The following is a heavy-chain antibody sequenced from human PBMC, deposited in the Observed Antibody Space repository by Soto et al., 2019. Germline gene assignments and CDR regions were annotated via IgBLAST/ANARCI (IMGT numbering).Heavy chain of an antibody. CDR2: ISTYNGNT. CDR3: ARDLSLEALLYNWFDP. CDR1: GYSFTSYG. J-gene: IGHJ5*02. V-gene: IGHV1-18*01. D-gene: IGHD3-10*01. Sequence: ASVMVSCKASGYSFTSYGISWVRQAPGQGHEWMGCISTYNGNTNYAQKLQGRVTMTTDTSTSTAYMELRRLRSDDTAVYYCARDLSLEALLYNWFDPWGQGTLVTVSS.